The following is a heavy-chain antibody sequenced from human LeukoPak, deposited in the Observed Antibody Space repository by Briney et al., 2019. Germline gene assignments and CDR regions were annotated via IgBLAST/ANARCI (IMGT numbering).Heavy chain of an antibody. J-gene: IGHJ3*02. D-gene: IGHD3-22*01. Sequence: ASVKVSCKASGYTFTSYDINWVRQATGQGLGWMGWMNPNSGNTGYAQKFQGRVTMTRNTSISTAYMELSSLRSEDTAVYYCARGPHYYDSSGRSAAFDIWGQGTMVTVSS. CDR1: GYTFTSYD. CDR3: ARGPHYYDSSGRSAAFDI. V-gene: IGHV1-8*01. CDR2: MNPNSGNT.